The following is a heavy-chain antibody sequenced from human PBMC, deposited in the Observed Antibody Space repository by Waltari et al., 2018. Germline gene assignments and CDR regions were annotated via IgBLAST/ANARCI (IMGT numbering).Heavy chain of an antibody. CDR2: INAGNGNT. V-gene: IGHV1-3*01. Sequence: QVQLVQSGAEVKKPGASVKVSCKASGYTFTSYAMHWVRQAPGQRLEWMGWINAGNGNTKYSQKVQGRVTITRDTSASTAYMELSSLRSEDTAVYYCARVGQGVAANFDYWGQGTLVTVSS. J-gene: IGHJ4*02. D-gene: IGHD2-15*01. CDR1: GYTFTSYA. CDR3: ARVGQGVAANFDY.